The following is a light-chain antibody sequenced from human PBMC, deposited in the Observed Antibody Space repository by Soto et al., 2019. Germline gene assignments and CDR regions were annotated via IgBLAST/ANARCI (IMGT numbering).Light chain of an antibody. J-gene: IGKJ4*01. V-gene: IGKV1-12*01. CDR1: QDIRSR. CDR3: QQANILPPV. Sequence: IEMTQSPSSVSASVGGRVTITCWASQDIRSRLAWYQHKPGKAPNLLIYSATTLQSGVPYRFSGSGSGTYFTLTISSLQPEDFATYYCQQANILPPVFGGGTRVEI. CDR2: SAT.